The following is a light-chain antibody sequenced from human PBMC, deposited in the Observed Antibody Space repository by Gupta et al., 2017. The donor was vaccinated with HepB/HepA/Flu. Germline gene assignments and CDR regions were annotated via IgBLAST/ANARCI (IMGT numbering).Light chain of an antibody. CDR1: SSNIGASDD. CDR2: GNN. Sequence: QSVLTRPPSVSGAPGQRVTISCTGPSSNIGASDDLHWYQHLPGTAPKLLIYGNNNRASGVPARFSGYKSGTSASLAITGLQAEDEADYFCHSYDSSRSSSVFGTGTKVTVL. V-gene: IGLV1-40*01. J-gene: IGLJ1*01. CDR3: HSYDSSRSSSV.